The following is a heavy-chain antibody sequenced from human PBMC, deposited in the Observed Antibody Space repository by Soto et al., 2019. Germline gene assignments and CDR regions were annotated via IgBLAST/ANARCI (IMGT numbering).Heavy chain of an antibody. J-gene: IGHJ4*02. CDR1: GFTFNNYA. Sequence: PGGSLRLSCAASGFTFNNYAMGWVRQAPGKGLEWVSAITDSGDDTYYADSVKGRFTISRDNSKNTLYLQMNSLRAEDTAVYYCAKDRLRTTVTTPSYWGQGTLVTVSS. D-gene: IGHD4-17*01. CDR3: AKDRLRTTVTTPSY. CDR2: ITDSGDDT. V-gene: IGHV3-23*01.